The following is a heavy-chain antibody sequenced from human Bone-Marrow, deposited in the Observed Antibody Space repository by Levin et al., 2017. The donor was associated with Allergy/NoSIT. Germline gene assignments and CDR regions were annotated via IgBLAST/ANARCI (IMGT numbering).Heavy chain of an antibody. D-gene: IGHD3-9*01. CDR2: INAGNGNA. CDR1: GYTFTSHP. J-gene: IGHJ4*02. V-gene: IGHV1-3*01. CDR3: ARLGPILTGYFGY. Sequence: ASVKVSCKASGYTFTSHPMHWVRQAPGQRLEWMGWINAGNGNAKYSQKFQGRVTISRDTSASTAYMELSSLRSEDTAVYYCARLGPILTGYFGYWGQGTLVTVSS.